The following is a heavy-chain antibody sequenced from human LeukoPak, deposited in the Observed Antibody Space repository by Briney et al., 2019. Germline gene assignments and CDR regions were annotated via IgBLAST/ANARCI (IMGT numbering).Heavy chain of an antibody. CDR2: IIPIFGTA. CDR1: GGTFSSYA. D-gene: IGHD6-19*01. CDR3: AREAVAGPFDY. V-gene: IGHV1-69*05. J-gene: IGHJ4*02. Sequence: ASVKVSCKASGGTFSSYAISWVRQAPGQGLEWMGGIIPIFGTANYAQKFQGRVTITTDESTSTAYMELSGLRSEDTAVYYCAREAVAGPFDYWGQGTLVTVSS.